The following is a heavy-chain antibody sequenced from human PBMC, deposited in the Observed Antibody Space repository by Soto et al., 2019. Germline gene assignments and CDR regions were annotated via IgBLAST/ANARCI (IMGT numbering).Heavy chain of an antibody. D-gene: IGHD2-15*01. CDR2: INAGNGNT. Sequence: QVQLVQSGAEVKKPGASVKVSCKTSGYTFTSYAMHWVRQAPGQRLEWMGWINAGNGNTKYSQKFQGRVTITGDTSASTAYMELSSLRSEDTAVYYCARLVSGYPFDYWGQGTLVTVSS. CDR3: ARLVSGYPFDY. J-gene: IGHJ4*02. V-gene: IGHV1-3*01. CDR1: GYTFTSYA.